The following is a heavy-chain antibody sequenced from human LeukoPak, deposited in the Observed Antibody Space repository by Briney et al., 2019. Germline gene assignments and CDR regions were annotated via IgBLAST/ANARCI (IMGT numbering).Heavy chain of an antibody. CDR1: GYSFTSYW. Sequence: GESLKISCKGSGYSFTSYWIGWVRQMPGKGLEWMGIIYPGDSDTRYSPSFQGQVTISADKSISTAYLQWSSLKASDTAMYYCARGQGYCSGGSCYGKSFDYWGQGTLVTVSS. CDR2: IYPGDSDT. D-gene: IGHD2-15*01. CDR3: ARGQGYCSGGSCYGKSFDY. J-gene: IGHJ4*02. V-gene: IGHV5-51*01.